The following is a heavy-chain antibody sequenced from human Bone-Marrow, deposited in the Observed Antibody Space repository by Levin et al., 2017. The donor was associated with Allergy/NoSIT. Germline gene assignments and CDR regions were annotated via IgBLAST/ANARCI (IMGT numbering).Heavy chain of an antibody. CDR3: AKDWGTTGHSGWYFDV. CDR1: GFTFKDSG. CDR2: IFYDGSEK. V-gene: IGHV3-33*06. D-gene: IGHD4-17*01. J-gene: IGHJ2*01. Sequence: PGGSLRLSCAASGFTFKDSGIHWVRQTPGKGLEWVALIFYDGSEKYYADSVKGRFTTSRDNSINMSYLQMSSLKVEDKAIYFCAKDWGTTGHSGWYFDVWGRGTLVTVSS.